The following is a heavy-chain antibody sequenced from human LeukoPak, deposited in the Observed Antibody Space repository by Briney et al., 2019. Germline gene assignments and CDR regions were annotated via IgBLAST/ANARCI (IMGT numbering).Heavy chain of an antibody. CDR3: AKDQIAVAGPIDY. D-gene: IGHD6-19*01. J-gene: IGHJ4*02. V-gene: IGHV3-30*02. CDR1: GFTFSSYG. Sequence: PGGSLRLSCAASGFTFSSYGMHWVRQAPGKGLEWVAFIRYDGSNKYYADSVKGRFTISRDNSKNTLYLQMNSLRAEDTAVYYCAKDQIAVAGPIDYWGQGTLVTVSS. CDR2: IRYDGSNK.